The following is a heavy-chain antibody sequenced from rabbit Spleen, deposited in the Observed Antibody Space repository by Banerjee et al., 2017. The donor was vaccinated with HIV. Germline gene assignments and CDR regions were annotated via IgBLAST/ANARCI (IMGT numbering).Heavy chain of an antibody. Sequence: QQLVESGGGLVKPGASLTLTCTASGVSFSFSSYMCWVRQAPGKGLEWIACIEVGSSGFTYFATWAKGRFTISKTSSTTVTLQVTRLTAADTATYFCARDLAGVIGWNFCLWGPGTLVTVS. CDR3: ARDLAGVIGWNFCL. CDR2: IEVGSSGFT. V-gene: IGHV1S40*01. J-gene: IGHJ4*01. D-gene: IGHD4-1*01. CDR1: GVSFSFSSY.